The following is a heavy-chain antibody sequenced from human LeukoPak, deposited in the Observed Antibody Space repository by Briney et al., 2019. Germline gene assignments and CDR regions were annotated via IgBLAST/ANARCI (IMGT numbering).Heavy chain of an antibody. CDR3: ARVTTIFGMTYYYYGLDV. CDR1: GGSFSGYY. V-gene: IGHV4-34*01. Sequence: SETLSLTCAVYGGSFSGYYWSWIRQPPGKGLEWIGEINHSGSTNYNPSLKSRVTISVDTSKNQFSLKLSSVAAADTAVYYCARVTTIFGMTYYYYGLDVWGQGTTVTVSS. J-gene: IGHJ6*02. D-gene: IGHD3-3*01. CDR2: INHSGST.